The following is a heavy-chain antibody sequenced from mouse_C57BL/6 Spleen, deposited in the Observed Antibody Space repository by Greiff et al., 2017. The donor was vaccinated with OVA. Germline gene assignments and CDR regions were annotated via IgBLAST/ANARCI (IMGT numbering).Heavy chain of an antibody. V-gene: IGHV1-53*01. CDR3: ARSRGLRSAMDY. CDR2: INPSNGGT. Sequence: QVQLQQPGTELVKPGASVKLSCKASGYTFSSYWMHWVKQRPGQGLEWIGNINPSNGGTNYNEKFKSKATLTVDKSSSTAYMQLSSLTSEDSAVYYCARSRGLRSAMDYWGQGTSVTVSS. D-gene: IGHD2-2*01. CDR1: GYTFSSYW. J-gene: IGHJ4*01.